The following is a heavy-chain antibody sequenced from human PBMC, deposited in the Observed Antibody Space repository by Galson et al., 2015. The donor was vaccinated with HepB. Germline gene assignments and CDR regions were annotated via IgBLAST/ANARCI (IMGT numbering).Heavy chain of an antibody. CDR3: ARGYSRSWYSGLGF. CDR1: GFIVSSNY. Sequence: SLRLSCAASGFIVSSNYMSWVRQAPGRGLECVSVIYSGGNIDYADSVRGRFIISRDNSKNTLYLQMNSLRVEVTAVYYCARGYSRSWYSGLGFWGQGTLVTVSS. J-gene: IGHJ4*02. D-gene: IGHD6-13*01. V-gene: IGHV3-53*01. CDR2: IYSGGNI.